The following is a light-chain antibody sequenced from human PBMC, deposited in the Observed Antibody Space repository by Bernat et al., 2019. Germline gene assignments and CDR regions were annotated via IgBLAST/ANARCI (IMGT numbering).Light chain of an antibody. Sequence: DIVMTQSPLSLPVTPGEPASISCRSSQSLLYSNGYNYLDCYLQKPGQSPQLLIYLGSNRASGVPDRFSGSGSGTEFTLKISRVEAEDVGVYYCMQSLQTPLTFGGGTKVEIK. CDR3: MQSLQTPLT. CDR2: LGS. V-gene: IGKV2-28*01. CDR1: QSLLYSNGYNY. J-gene: IGKJ4*01.